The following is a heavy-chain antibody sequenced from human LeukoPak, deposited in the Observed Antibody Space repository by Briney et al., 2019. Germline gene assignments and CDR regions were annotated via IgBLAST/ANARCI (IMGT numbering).Heavy chain of an antibody. Sequence: GASVKVSCKASGYTFTSYGISWVRQAPGQGLEWMGWISAYNGNTNYAQKLQGRVTMTTDTSTSTAYMELRSLRSDDTAVYYCAREQVTMVRGVIITGDNNWFDPWGQGTLVTAS. D-gene: IGHD3-10*01. V-gene: IGHV1-18*01. CDR2: ISAYNGNT. J-gene: IGHJ5*02. CDR3: AREQVTMVRGVIITGDNNWFDP. CDR1: GYTFTSYG.